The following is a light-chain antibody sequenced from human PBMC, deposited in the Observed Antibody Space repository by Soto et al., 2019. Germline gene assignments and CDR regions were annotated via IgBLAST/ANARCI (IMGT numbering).Light chain of an antibody. CDR2: TTS. Sequence: DIQMTQSPSSLSAFVGDSVTITCRASQSISSYLNWYQQKPGKAPTLLIYTTSSLESGVPSRFSGSGSGTDFTLTISSLQPDDFSTYYCQQYISVSLLTFGGGTKVDIK. CDR3: QQYISVSLLT. V-gene: IGKV1-39*01. J-gene: IGKJ4*01. CDR1: QSISSY.